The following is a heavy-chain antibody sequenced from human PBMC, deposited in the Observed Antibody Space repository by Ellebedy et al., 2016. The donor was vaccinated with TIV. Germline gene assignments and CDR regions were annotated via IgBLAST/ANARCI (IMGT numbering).Heavy chain of an antibody. CDR2: ISSSGSTI. V-gene: IGHV3-11*01. CDR3: AGGISVAGTSLGF. Sequence: GESLKISCAASGFTFSDYYMSWIRQAPGKGLEWVSYISSSGSTIYYADSVKGRFTISRDNSKNTLYLQMNSLRAEDTAVYYCAGGISVAGTSLGFWGQGTLVTVSS. J-gene: IGHJ4*02. D-gene: IGHD6-19*01. CDR1: GFTFSDYY.